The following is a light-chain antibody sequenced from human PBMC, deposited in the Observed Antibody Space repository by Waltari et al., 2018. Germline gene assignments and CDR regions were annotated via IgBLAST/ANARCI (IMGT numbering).Light chain of an antibody. CDR1: QDISNW. CDR3: QQANTFPRT. V-gene: IGKV1-12*01. CDR2: GAT. J-gene: IGKJ4*01. Sequence: DIQMTQSPSFVSASVGDTVTISCRASQDISNWLAWFQQKPGKAPKLLLFGATTLQSGVPSRFSGTGSATDFTLTISSLQPEDFATYYCQQANTFPRTFGGGTRVEIK.